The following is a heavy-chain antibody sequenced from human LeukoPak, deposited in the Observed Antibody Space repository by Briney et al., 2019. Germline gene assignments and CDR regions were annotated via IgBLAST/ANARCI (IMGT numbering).Heavy chain of an antibody. CDR3: ARLSNYNILTGNSWFDS. Sequence: SETLSLTCTVSGGSISSYYWTWIRQPPGKALEWIGYIYYSGRTNYNPSLKRRVTISVDRSKTQFFLKLSSVAAADTAVYFCARLSNYNILTGNSWFDSWGQGTLVTVSS. CDR2: IYYSGRT. V-gene: IGHV4-59*08. J-gene: IGHJ5*01. CDR1: GGSISSYY. D-gene: IGHD3-9*01.